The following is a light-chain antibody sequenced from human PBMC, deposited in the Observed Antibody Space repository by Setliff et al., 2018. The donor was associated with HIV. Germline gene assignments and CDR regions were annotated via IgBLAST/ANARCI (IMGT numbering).Light chain of an antibody. V-gene: IGLV1-40*01. CDR1: NSAIGAGSD. Sequence: QSVLTQPPSVSGAPGQTVTISCTGSNSAIGAGSDVHWYQQLPGTAPKLLIYGNNNRPSGVPDQFSGSKSGTSASLAITGLQAEDEADYYCHSYDSNGWGVFGGGTKVTVL. CDR3: HSYDSNGWGV. CDR2: GNN. J-gene: IGLJ2*01.